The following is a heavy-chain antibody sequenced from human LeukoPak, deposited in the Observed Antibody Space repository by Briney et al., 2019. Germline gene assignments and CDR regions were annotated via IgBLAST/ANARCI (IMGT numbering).Heavy chain of an antibody. J-gene: IGHJ4*02. CDR2: IDWDDDK. CDR3: ARIRRYHYDSGSIYYFDY. Sequence: ESGPALVKPTETLTLTCSFSGFSLTTSGMCVSWIGQPPGKALEWLARIDWDDDKYYSTSLKTRLTISKDTSKNQVVLTMTNMDPLDTATYYCARIRRYHYDSGSIYYFDYWGQGTLVTVSS. V-gene: IGHV2-70*11. D-gene: IGHD3-10*01. CDR1: GFSLTTSGMC.